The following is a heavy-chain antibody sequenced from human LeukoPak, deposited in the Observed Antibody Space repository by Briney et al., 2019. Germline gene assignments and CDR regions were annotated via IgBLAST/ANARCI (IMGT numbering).Heavy chain of an antibody. D-gene: IGHD6-19*01. CDR3: ARGGSSGWLVAFDI. V-gene: IGHV4-39*07. J-gene: IGHJ3*02. CDR2: IYYSGST. Sequence: SETLSLTCTVSGGSISSSSYYWGWIRQPPGKGLEWIGSIYYSGSTNYNPSLKSRVTISVDTSKNQFSLKLSSVTAADTAVYYCARGGSSGWLVAFDIWGQGTMVTVSS. CDR1: GGSISSSSYY.